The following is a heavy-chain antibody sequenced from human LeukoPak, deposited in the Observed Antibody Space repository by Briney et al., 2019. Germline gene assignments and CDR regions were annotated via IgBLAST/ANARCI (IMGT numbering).Heavy chain of an antibody. CDR3: AKDGGGYYPYYYYYMDV. J-gene: IGHJ6*03. CDR2: IRYDGNNK. V-gene: IGHV3-30*02. CDR1: GFPFSDYV. Sequence: PGGSLRLSCAASGFPFSDYVMHWVRQAPGKGLEWVSVIRYDGNNKYYADSVKGRFTISRDNSKNTLYLQMNSLRAEDTAVYYCAKDGGGYYPYYYYYMDVWGKGTTVTISS. D-gene: IGHD3-22*01.